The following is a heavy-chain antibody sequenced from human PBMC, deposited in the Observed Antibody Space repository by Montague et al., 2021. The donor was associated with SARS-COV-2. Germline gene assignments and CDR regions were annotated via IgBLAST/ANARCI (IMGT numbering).Heavy chain of an antibody. CDR2: IYWDDDK. CDR1: GFSLSTSGVG. V-gene: IGHV2-5*02. J-gene: IGHJ4*02. CDR3: AHSYCDYRDSYFDY. Sequence: PALVKPTQTLTLTCTFSGFSLSTSGVGVGWIRQPPGKALEWLALIYWDDDKRYSPSLKSRLTITKDTSKNQVVLTMTNMDPVDTATYYCAHSYCDYRDSYFDYWGQGTLVTVSP. D-gene: IGHD4-17*01.